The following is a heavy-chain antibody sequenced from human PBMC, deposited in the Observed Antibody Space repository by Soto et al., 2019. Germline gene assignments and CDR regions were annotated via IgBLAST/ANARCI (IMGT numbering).Heavy chain of an antibody. Sequence: SVKVSCKASGGTFSSYDISWVGQAPGQGLEWMGGIIPIFDTASYAQKVQGRVTITADKSTRTAYMEVNSLRPEDTAVYYCARSCVGTSCHIYYYAMDVWGQGTTVTVSS. V-gene: IGHV1-69*06. J-gene: IGHJ6*02. CDR3: ARSCVGTSCHIYYYAMDV. CDR2: IIPIFDTA. CDR1: GGTFSSYD. D-gene: IGHD2-2*02.